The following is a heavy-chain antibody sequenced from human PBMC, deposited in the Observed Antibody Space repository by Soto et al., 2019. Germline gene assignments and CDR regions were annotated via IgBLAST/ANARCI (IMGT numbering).Heavy chain of an antibody. Sequence: PSETLSLTCTVSGGSISSGGYYWSWIRQHPGKGLEWIGYIYYSGSTYYNPSLKSRVTISVDTSKNQFSLKLSSVTAADTAVYYCASFTLYYYDSSGYPGYSWFDPRGQGTLVTISS. D-gene: IGHD3-22*01. J-gene: IGHJ5*02. CDR1: GGSISSGGYY. V-gene: IGHV4-31*03. CDR2: IYYSGST. CDR3: ASFTLYYYDSSGYPGYSWFDP.